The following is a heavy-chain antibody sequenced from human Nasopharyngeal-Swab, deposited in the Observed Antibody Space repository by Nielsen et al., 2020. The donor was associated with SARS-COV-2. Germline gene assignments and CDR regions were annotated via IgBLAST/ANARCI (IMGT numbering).Heavy chain of an antibody. CDR3: ARASTGTIFGVVLLYYYGIDV. J-gene: IGHJ6*02. CDR2: MNPNSGNT. D-gene: IGHD3-3*01. Sequence: ASVKVSCKASGYSFTSDGINWVRQATGQGLEWRGWMNPNSGNTCYAQKFQGRVTMTRNTSISTAYMELSSLRSEDTAVYYCARASTGTIFGVVLLYYYGIDVCGQGTTVTVSS. CDR1: GYSFTSDG. V-gene: IGHV1-8*01.